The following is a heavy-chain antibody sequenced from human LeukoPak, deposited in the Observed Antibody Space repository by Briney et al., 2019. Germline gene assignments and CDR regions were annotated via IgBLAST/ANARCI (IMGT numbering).Heavy chain of an antibody. Sequence: ASVRVSCKASGHTFTGYYMHWVRQAPGQGLEWMGWINANSGGTNYAQKFQGRVTMTRDTSISTAYMELSRLRSDDTAVYYCAWEGYYYGSGSYKLTSDWFDPWGQGTLVTVSS. CDR1: GHTFTGYY. J-gene: IGHJ5*02. CDR2: INANSGGT. D-gene: IGHD3-10*01. V-gene: IGHV1-2*02. CDR3: AWEGYYYGSGSYKLTSDWFDP.